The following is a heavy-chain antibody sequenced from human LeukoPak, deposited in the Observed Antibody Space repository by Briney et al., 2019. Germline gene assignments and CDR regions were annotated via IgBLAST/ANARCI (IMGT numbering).Heavy chain of an antibody. CDR2: IYYSGST. V-gene: IGHV4-31*03. CDR3: ASTPPRYSGYRMNWFDP. CDR1: GGSISSGGYY. D-gene: IGHD5-12*01. J-gene: IGHJ5*02. Sequence: SETLSLTCTVSGGSISSGGYYWGWIRQHPGKGLEWIGNIYYSGSTYYNPSLKSRVTISVDTSKNQFSLKLSSVTAADTALYYCASTPPRYSGYRMNWFDPWGQGTLVTVSS.